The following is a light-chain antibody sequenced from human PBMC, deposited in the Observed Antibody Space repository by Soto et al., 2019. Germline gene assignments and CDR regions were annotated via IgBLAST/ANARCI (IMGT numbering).Light chain of an antibody. CDR1: SSDVGGYNY. Sequence: QSALTQPRSVSGSPGQSVTISCTGTSSDVGGYNYVSWYQQHPGKAPKLMIYDVSKRPSGVPDRFSGSKSGNTASLTISGLQAEDEADYYCCSYAGSDNPHVVFGGGTKLTVL. CDR3: CSYAGSDNPHVV. J-gene: IGLJ2*01. V-gene: IGLV2-11*01. CDR2: DVS.